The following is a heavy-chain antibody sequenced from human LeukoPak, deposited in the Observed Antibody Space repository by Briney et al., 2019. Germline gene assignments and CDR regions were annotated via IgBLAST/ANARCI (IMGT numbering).Heavy chain of an antibody. CDR1: GFTFSSYA. D-gene: IGHD3-22*01. Sequence: GGSLRLSCAASGFTFSSYAMSWVRQAPGKGLEWVSAISGSGGSTYYADSVEGRFTISRDNSKNTLYLQMNSLRAEDTAVYYCARDDYYYDSSGYATWGQGTLVTVSS. CDR2: ISGSGGST. CDR3: ARDDYYYDSSGYAT. J-gene: IGHJ4*02. V-gene: IGHV3-23*01.